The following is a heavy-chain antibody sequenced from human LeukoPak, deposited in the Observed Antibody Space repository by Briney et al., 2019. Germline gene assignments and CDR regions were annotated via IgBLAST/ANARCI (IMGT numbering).Heavy chain of an antibody. J-gene: IGHJ4*02. D-gene: IGHD1-26*01. CDR2: FSWITNTT. V-gene: IGHV3-9*01. CDR1: GFPFDEYA. Sequence: PGGSLRLSCAASGFPFDEYAMHWVRQAPGKGLEWVSGFSWITNTTGYANSVKGRFTMSSDSAEKSLYLQMDSLRVEDTAFYYCAKSGRKYYPVLGLDFWGQGALVTVSS. CDR3: AKSGRKYYPVLGLDF.